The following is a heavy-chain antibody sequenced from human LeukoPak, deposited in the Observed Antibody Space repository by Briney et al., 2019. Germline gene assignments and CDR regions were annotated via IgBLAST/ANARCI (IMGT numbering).Heavy chain of an antibody. V-gene: IGHV1-69*05. CDR2: IIPIFGTA. J-gene: IGHJ4*02. D-gene: IGHD6-13*01. Sequence: ASVKVSCKASGGTFSSYAISWVRQAPGQGLEWMGGIIPIFGTANYAQKFQGRVMITTDESTSTAYTELSSLRSEDTAVYYCARAVPAAAGEGYFDYWGQGTLVTVSS. CDR3: ARAVPAAAGEGYFDY. CDR1: GGTFSSYA.